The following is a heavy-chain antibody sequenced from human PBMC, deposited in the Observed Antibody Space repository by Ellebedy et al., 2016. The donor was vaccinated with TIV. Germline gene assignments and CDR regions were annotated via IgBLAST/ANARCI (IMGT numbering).Heavy chain of an antibody. CDR1: GASGSVTNSGDF. V-gene: IGHV4-61*08. CDR2: MRYSGSS. D-gene: IGHD1-1*01. Sequence: MPSETLSLTCTVSGASGSVTNSGDFWGWIRQPPGKGLEYIGYMRYSGSSKYNSSLKSRVTISLDTSKNQFSLKLSSVTAADTAVYYCARVLRAGRSGDYFDYWGQGALVTVSS. CDR3: ARVLRAGRSGDYFDY. J-gene: IGHJ4*02.